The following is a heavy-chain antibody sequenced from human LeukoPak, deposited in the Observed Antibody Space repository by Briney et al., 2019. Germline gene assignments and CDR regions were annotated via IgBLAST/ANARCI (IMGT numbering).Heavy chain of an antibody. CDR1: VFTFSISS. Sequence: GVSLRLSCSPSVFTFSISSMLWVRQAPAKGLQYVSVISGNGVTTSYADSVKGRFTDSRDNSKNTVYLQMSSLRAEDTAVYYCVADGRDGYNIYFYHWGQGTLVTVSS. CDR2: ISGNGVTT. CDR3: VADGRDGYNIYFYH. J-gene: IGHJ1*01. V-gene: IGHV3-64D*06. D-gene: IGHD5-24*01.